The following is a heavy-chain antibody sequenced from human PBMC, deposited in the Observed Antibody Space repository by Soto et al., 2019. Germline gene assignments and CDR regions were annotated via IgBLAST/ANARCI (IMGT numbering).Heavy chain of an antibody. Sequence: WAISGDSVSSNTAAWNWIRSSPSRGLEWLGRTYYRSNWRHDYAVSVKSRITVNPDTSKNHFSLQLNSVTPDDTAVYYCARGVAGSGFDLWGQGTLVTVSS. V-gene: IGHV6-1*01. D-gene: IGHD6-19*01. CDR1: GDSVSSNTAA. CDR2: TYYRSNWRH. J-gene: IGHJ4*02. CDR3: ARGVAGSGFDL.